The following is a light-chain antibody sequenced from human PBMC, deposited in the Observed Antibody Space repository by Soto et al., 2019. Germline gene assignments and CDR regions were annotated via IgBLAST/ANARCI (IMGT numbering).Light chain of an antibody. CDR1: SSDVGTYNY. CDR2: DAS. CDR3: SSYITNSTYV. V-gene: IGLV2-14*03. Sequence: ISCTGTSSDVGTYNYVSWYQQHPGKAPKLMIYDASTRPSGVSNRFSGSKSGNTASLTISGIQAEDEADYPCSSYITNSTYVFGTGTKVTAL. J-gene: IGLJ1*01.